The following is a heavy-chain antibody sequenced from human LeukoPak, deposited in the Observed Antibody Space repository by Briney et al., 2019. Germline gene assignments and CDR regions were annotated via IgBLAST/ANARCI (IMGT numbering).Heavy chain of an antibody. Sequence: PSETLSLTCTVSGGSVSNGNYYWSWIRQPPGKGLEWIGNMHYSGSTNYNPSLKSRVTISVDTSVNQFSLLLTSATAADTAVYYCARDSLLRGSGCDYWYFDLWGRGTLVTVSS. D-gene: IGHD6-25*01. V-gene: IGHV4-61*01. CDR1: GGSVSNGNYY. CDR3: ARDSLLRGSGCDYWYFDL. CDR2: MHYSGST. J-gene: IGHJ2*01.